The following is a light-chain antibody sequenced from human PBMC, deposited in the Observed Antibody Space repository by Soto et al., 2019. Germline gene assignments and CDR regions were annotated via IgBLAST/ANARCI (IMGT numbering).Light chain of an antibody. CDR3: QQYNNWPRT. V-gene: IGKV3-15*01. CDR1: QSVSSN. Sequence: ETVMTQSAATLSVSPGERATVSCRARQSVSSNLAWYQQKPGQAPRLLIYGASTRVTGIAARFSGSGSGTEFTLTISSLQSEDFAVYYCQQYNNWPRTFGQGTKVEIK. CDR2: GAS. J-gene: IGKJ1*01.